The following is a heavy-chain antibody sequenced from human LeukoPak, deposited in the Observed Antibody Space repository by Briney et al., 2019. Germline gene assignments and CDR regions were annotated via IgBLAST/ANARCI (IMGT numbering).Heavy chain of an antibody. CDR2: ISPYNGNT. CDR3: ARDNSVRDEAWWFNP. D-gene: IGHD5-24*01. V-gene: IGHV1-18*01. Sequence: ASVKVSCKASGYTFTSYGISWVRQAPGQGLEWMGWISPYNGNTNYAQKLQGRVTMTTDTSTSTAYLELGSLRSEDQAVYYCARDNSVRDEAWWFNPWGQGTLVTVSS. CDR1: GYTFTSYG. J-gene: IGHJ5*02.